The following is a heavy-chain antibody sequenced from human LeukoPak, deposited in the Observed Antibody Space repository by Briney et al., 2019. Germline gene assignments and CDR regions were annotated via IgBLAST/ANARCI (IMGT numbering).Heavy chain of an antibody. CDR2: INNDGSDT. J-gene: IGHJ1*01. CDR1: ELSFADSW. D-gene: IGHD3-10*01. CDR3: ARVSGLGMNEYYQH. Sequence: GVSLRLSCAASELSFADSWMHWVRQAPGKGLVWVSRINNDGSDTRYADSVRGRFTISRDNAKNTLYLQMNSLRAEDTAVYYCARVSGLGMNEYYQHWGQGTLVTVPS. V-gene: IGHV3-74*01.